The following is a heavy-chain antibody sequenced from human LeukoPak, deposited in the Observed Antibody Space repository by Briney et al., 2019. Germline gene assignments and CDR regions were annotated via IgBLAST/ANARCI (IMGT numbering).Heavy chain of an antibody. CDR3: ARVLYGSGSYYNGPFDY. Sequence: SETLSLTCTVSGGSISSSSYYWGWIRQPPGKGLEWIGSIYYSENTYYNPSLKSRVTISGDTSKNQFSLKLSSVTAADTAVYYCARVLYGSGSYYNGPFDYWGQGTLVTVSS. D-gene: IGHD3-10*01. CDR1: GGSISSSSYY. CDR2: IYYSENT. J-gene: IGHJ4*02. V-gene: IGHV4-39*07.